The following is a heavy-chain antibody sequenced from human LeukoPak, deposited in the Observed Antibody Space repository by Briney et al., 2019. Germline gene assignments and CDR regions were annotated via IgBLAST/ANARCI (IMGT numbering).Heavy chain of an antibody. V-gene: IGHV3-30*18. J-gene: IGHJ6*02. D-gene: IGHD6-25*01. Sequence: GGPVTLSCAACGFTFSSFGRQCLRQAPGKAREGGAVILYGGSNKYYADYVKGRFTIYRDNSKNTLYLKLHSLRAEAAAVYYWAKDPGHSAATFHPMGMDVWGQGTTVTVSS. CDR3: AKDPGHSAATFHPMGMDV. CDR2: ILYGGSNK. CDR1: GFTFSSFG.